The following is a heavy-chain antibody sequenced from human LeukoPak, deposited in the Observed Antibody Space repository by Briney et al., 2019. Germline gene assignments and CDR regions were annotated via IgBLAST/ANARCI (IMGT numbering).Heavy chain of an antibody. CDR3: ARHGEEMATIYDY. J-gene: IGHJ4*02. V-gene: IGHV4-30-4*07. Sequence: PSQTLSLTCAVSGGSISSGGYSWSWIRQPPGKGLEWIGYIYYSGSTNYNPSLKSRVTISVDTSKNQFSLKLSSVTAADTAVYYCARHGEEMATIYDYWGQGTLVTVSS. CDR2: IYYSGST. D-gene: IGHD5-24*01. CDR1: GGSISSGGYS.